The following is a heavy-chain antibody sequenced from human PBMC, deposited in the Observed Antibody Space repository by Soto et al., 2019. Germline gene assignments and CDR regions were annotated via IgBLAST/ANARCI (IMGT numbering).Heavy chain of an antibody. Sequence: GGSLRLSCTTSGFTFGDYAMSWFRLAPGKGLEWVSSISSSSSYIYYADSVKDRFTISRDNAKNSLYLQMNSLRAEDTAVYYCARDGSITGTTRYYYGMDVWGQGTTVTVSS. CDR2: ISSSSSYI. CDR3: ARDGSITGTTRYYYGMDV. J-gene: IGHJ6*02. V-gene: IGHV3-21*01. CDR1: GFTFGDYA. D-gene: IGHD1-7*01.